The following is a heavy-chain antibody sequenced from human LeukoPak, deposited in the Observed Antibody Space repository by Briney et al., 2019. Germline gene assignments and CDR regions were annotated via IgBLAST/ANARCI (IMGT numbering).Heavy chain of an antibody. CDR1: GYTFTIYG. D-gene: IGHD3-3*02. Sequence: GASVKVSSKASGYTFTIYGISWVRQAPGQGLEWMGWISAYNGNANYAQKLQGRVTMTTDTSTSTAYMELRSLRSDDTAVYYCARDYGLATNWFDPWGQGTLVTVSS. J-gene: IGHJ5*02. CDR3: ARDYGLATNWFDP. V-gene: IGHV1-18*01. CDR2: ISAYNGNA.